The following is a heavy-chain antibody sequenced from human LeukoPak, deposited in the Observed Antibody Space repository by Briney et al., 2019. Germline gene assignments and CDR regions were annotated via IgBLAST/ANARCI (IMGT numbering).Heavy chain of an antibody. D-gene: IGHD3-9*01. Sequence: GGSLRLSCAASGSTFSSHTMNWVRQAPGKGLEWISYISNTGSVIYYADSVKGRFTISRDNAKNSLYLQMNSLRAEDTALYYCAKDFYFDWSNYGMDVWGQGTTVTVSS. CDR2: ISNTGSVI. V-gene: IGHV3-48*04. CDR1: GSTFSSHT. CDR3: AKDFYFDWSNYGMDV. J-gene: IGHJ6*02.